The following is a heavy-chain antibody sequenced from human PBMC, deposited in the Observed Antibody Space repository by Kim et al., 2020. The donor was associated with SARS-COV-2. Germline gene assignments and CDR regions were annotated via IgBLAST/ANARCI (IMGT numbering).Heavy chain of an antibody. V-gene: IGHV4-59*01. J-gene: IGHJ4*02. CDR3: ARDSDSSGYGPYFDY. D-gene: IGHD3-22*01. Sequence: PSLKSRVTISVDTSKNQFSRKLSSVTAADTAVYYCARDSDSSGYGPYFDYWGQGTLVTVSS.